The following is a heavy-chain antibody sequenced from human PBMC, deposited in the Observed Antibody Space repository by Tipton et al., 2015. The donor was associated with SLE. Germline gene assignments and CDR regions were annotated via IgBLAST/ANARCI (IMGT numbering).Heavy chain of an antibody. V-gene: IGHV4-34*01. J-gene: IGHJ6*03. D-gene: IGHD3-10*01. CDR1: GGSIRSYY. CDR2: INHSGST. Sequence: TLSLTCTVSGGSIRSYYWSWIRQTPGKGLEWIGEINHSGSTNYNPSLKSRVTISVDTSKNQFSLKLGSVTAADTAMYYCARGPGIERNYYYYYYMDVWGKGTTVTVSS. CDR3: ARGPGIERNYYYYYYMDV.